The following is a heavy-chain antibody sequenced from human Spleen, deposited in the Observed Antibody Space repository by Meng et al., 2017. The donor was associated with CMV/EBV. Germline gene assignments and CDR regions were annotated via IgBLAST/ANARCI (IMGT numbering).Heavy chain of an antibody. CDR3: ARDFYEYDDSGYYDDTFDI. Sequence: ASVKVSWKASGYTFSSYGISWVRQAPGQGLEWMGWIGGYDGRTNYGQKFRGRVTMTKDTSTSTAYMELRSLGSDDTAVYFCARDFYEYDDSGYYDDTFDIWGQGTMVTVSS. J-gene: IGHJ3*02. CDR1: GYTFSSYG. V-gene: IGHV1-18*01. CDR2: IGGYDGRT. D-gene: IGHD3-22*01.